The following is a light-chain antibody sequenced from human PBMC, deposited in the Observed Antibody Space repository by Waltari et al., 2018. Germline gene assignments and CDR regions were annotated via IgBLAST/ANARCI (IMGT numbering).Light chain of an antibody. CDR1: QGVSTS. J-gene: IGKJ4*01. CDR3: QQRSNWLT. Sequence: ELVLTQSPATLSLSPGQRATLSCRASQGVSTSLAWYQHKPGQGPRLLIYDASTRATGIPARFSGSGSGTDFTITISSLEPEDSAVYYCQQRSNWLTFGGGTKVEIK. CDR2: DAS. V-gene: IGKV3-11*01.